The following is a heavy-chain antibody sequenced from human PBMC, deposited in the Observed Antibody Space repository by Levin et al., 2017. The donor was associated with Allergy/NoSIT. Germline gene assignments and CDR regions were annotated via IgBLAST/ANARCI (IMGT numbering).Heavy chain of an antibody. CDR2: ISFDGDRK. D-gene: IGHD5-12*01. CDR3: ARDRYSGSYLAADLEH. V-gene: IGHV3-30*03. Sequence: GGSLRLSCVASGFTFNNYAMYWVRQAPGKGLEWVALISFDGDRKYYADSVMGRFTISRDNSKNTLFLQMNSPRAEDTAVYFCARDRYSGSYLAADLEHWGQGTLVRVSS. CDR1: GFTFNNYA. J-gene: IGHJ1*01.